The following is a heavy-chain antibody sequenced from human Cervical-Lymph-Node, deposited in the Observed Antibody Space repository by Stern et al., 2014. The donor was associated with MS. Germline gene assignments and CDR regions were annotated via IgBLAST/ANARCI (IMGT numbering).Heavy chain of an antibody. V-gene: IGHV3-33*01. D-gene: IGHD6-13*01. CDR2: IWSDGSNK. Sequence: QVQLVESGGGVVQPGRSLRLSCAASGFAFSSYGMHWVRQAPGKGLEWGAVIWSDGSNKYYADSVKDRFTISRDNSKNTRYLQMNSLRAEDTAVYYCARVGSSWTFDYWGQGTLVTVSS. CDR3: ARVGSSWTFDY. J-gene: IGHJ4*02. CDR1: GFAFSSYG.